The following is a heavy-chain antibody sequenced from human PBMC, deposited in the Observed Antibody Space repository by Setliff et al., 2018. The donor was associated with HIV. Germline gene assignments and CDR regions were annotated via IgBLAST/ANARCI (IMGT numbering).Heavy chain of an antibody. J-gene: IGHJ5*02. CDR2: IIPMLGIT. D-gene: IGHD4-17*01. V-gene: IGHV1-69*10. CDR3: ARALYGDYGGDINWFDP. CDR1: GGTFSSYA. Sequence: SVKVSCKAYGGTFSSYAITWVRQAPGQGLECMGGIIPMLGITNYAQRFQGRLTITADEYTGTAYMELSSLRSEDTAVYYCARALYGDYGGDINWFDPWGQGTLVTSPQ.